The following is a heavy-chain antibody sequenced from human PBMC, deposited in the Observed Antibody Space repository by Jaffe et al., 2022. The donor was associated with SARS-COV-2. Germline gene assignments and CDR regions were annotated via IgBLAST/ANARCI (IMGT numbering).Heavy chain of an antibody. D-gene: IGHD3-10*01. CDR3: ATRRNYGSEESGLWYFDY. CDR2: LNTNTGIP. CDR1: EDTFSIYG. J-gene: IGHJ4*02. Sequence: QVRLVQSGSELKKPGASVKISCKASEDTFSIYGITWVRQAPGKGLEWMGWLNTNTGIPTYAQDFTGRFVFSLDTSVNTAHLQISRLTSEDTAVYYCATRRNYGSEESGLWYFDYWGQGTLVTVSS. V-gene: IGHV7-4-1*02.